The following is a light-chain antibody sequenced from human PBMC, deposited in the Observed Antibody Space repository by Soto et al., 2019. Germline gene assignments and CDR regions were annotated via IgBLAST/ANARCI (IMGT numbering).Light chain of an antibody. CDR1: SSNIGSNY. V-gene: IGLV1-47*02. J-gene: IGLJ1*01. CDR2: SNN. CDR3: AAWDDSLSGYV. Sequence: QSVLTQPPSASGTPGQRVTISCSGSSSNIGSNYVYWYQQLPGTAPKLLIYSNNQRPSGVPDRFSGSKSGTSASLAISGLRSEDEADDYCAAWDDSLSGYVFGTGTKVTVL.